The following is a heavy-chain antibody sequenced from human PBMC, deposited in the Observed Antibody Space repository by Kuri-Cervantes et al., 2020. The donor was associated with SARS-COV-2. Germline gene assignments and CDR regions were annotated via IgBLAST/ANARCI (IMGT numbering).Heavy chain of an antibody. CDR3: ARDGPEWSRDF. CDR2: IGSGNHI. V-gene: IGHV3-69-1*01. Sequence: GGSLRLSCAASGFTVSSNYMSWVRQAPGGGLEWVSTIGSGNHIFMPDSLKGRFTISRDNAKHTVFLDMDSLRVDDTAVYYCARDGPEWSRDFWGQGTLVTVSS. CDR1: GFTVSSNY. J-gene: IGHJ4*02. D-gene: IGHD3-3*01.